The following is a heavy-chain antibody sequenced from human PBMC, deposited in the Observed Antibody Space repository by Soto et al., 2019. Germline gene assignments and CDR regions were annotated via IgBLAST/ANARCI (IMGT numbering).Heavy chain of an antibody. CDR2: ISAAGDP. J-gene: IGHJ6*02. CDR3: ARTDRDFYGLDV. CDR1: GFTFRNYD. V-gene: IGHV3-13*05. Sequence: EXQLVESGGXXVQPGGSLRLXCEASGFTFRNYDMHWXRQGTGKGLEWVSGISAAGDPDYADSVEGRFTISRENAQNSFFLQMNSLRVGDTAVYYCARTDRDFYGLDVWGQGTTVIVSS.